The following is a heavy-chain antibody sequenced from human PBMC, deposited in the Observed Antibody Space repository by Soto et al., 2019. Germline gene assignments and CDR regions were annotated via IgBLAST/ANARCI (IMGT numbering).Heavy chain of an antibody. CDR3: AREEWFGEKNLFDP. D-gene: IGHD3-10*01. J-gene: IGHJ5*02. CDR2: INAGNGNT. CDR1: GYTFTSYA. Sequence: QVQLVQSGAEVKKPGASVKVSCKASGYTFTSYAMHWVRQAPGQRLEWMGWINAGNGNTKYSQKFQGRVTITRDTSASTAYMELSSLRSEDTAVYYCAREEWFGEKNLFDPWGQGTLVTVSS. V-gene: IGHV1-3*01.